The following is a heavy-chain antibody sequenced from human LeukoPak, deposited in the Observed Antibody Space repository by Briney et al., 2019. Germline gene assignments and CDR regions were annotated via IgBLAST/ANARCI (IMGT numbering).Heavy chain of an antibody. CDR2: IHHSGST. CDR3: AREILGGFNPGAY. V-gene: IGHV4-4*02. Sequence: PSGTLSLTCAVSGAFLDTDNWWTWVRQPPGKGLEWIGEIHHSGSTNYNPSLKSRVTISVDKSKSQFSLNLISVTAADTAVYYCAREILGGFNPGAYWGQGTLVTVSS. CDR1: GAFLDTDNW. D-gene: IGHD1-14*01. J-gene: IGHJ4*02.